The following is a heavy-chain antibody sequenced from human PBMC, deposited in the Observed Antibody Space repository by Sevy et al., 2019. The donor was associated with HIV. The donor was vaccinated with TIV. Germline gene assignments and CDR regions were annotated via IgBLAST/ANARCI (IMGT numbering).Heavy chain of an antibody. D-gene: IGHD3-22*01. Sequence: GGSLRLSCAASGFTFSNYALNWVRQVPGKGLEWVSTISGSGFNTYYGDSVEGRFTISRDNSKNTLYLQMSSLSPEDTALYYCAKDRFDGSGYYPEGAFDIWGQGTKVTVSS. V-gene: IGHV3-23*01. J-gene: IGHJ3*02. CDR1: GFTFSNYA. CDR3: AKDRFDGSGYYPEGAFDI. CDR2: ISGSGFNT.